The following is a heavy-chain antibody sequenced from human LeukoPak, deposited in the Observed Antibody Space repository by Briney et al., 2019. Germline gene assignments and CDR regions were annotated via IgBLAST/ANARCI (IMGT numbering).Heavy chain of an antibody. CDR2: IYPGDSDT. CDR3: ARRSADAFDI. CDR1: EFSFIYYW. V-gene: IGHV5-51*01. Sequence: AGESLKISCQASEFSFIYYWIVWVRQMPGKGLEWMGFIYPGDSDTRYSSSFQGRVTISADKSTSTAYLQWTSLKASDTAIYYCARRSADAFDIWGQGTMVTVSS. J-gene: IGHJ3*02.